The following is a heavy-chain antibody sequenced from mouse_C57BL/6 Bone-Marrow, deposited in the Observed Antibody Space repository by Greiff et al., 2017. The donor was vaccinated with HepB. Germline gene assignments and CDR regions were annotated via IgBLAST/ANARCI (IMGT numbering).Heavy chain of an antibody. CDR2: ISSGGSYT. CDR1: GFTFSSYG. Sequence: EVQLVESGGDLVKPGGSLKLSCAASGFTFSSYGMSWVRQTPDKRLEWVATISSGGSYTYYPDSVKGRFTIYRDNAKNTLYLQMSSLKSEDTAMDYCARQGYYYGSSPGRAYWGQGTLVTVSA. V-gene: IGHV5-6*01. J-gene: IGHJ3*01. D-gene: IGHD1-1*01. CDR3: ARQGYYYGSSPGRAY.